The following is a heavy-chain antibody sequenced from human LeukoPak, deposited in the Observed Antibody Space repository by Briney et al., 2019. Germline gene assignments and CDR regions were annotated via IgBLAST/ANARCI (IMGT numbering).Heavy chain of an antibody. J-gene: IGHJ4*02. Sequence: ASVKVSCKASGSTFTSYTISWVRQPPGQGLERMGVIIPIFGTAKYAQKFQGTVTITADKSTSTAYMELSSLRSEETAVYYCASSSLSGSYLYYFDDWGQGTLVTVYS. CDR1: GSTFTSYT. V-gene: IGHV1-69*06. CDR3: ASSSLSGSYLYYFDD. D-gene: IGHD1-26*01. CDR2: IIPIFGTA.